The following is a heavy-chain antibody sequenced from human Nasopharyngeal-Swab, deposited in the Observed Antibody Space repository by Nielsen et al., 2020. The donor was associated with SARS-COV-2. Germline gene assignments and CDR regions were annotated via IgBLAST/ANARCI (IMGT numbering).Heavy chain of an antibody. D-gene: IGHD1/OR15-1a*01. CDR3: ASYVAGTPTYYYYYMDV. Sequence: GGSLRLSCAASGFTFSSYSMNWVRQAPGKGLEWVSSISSSSSYIYYADSVKGRFTISRDNAKNSLYLQMNSLRAEDTAVYYCASYVAGTPTYYYYYMDVWGKGTTVTASS. CDR1: GFTFSSYS. CDR2: ISSSSSYI. J-gene: IGHJ6*03. V-gene: IGHV3-21*01.